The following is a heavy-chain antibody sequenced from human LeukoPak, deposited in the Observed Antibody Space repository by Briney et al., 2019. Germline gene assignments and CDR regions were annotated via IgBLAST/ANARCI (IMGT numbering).Heavy chain of an antibody. CDR1: GGSISTYY. Sequence: PSETLSLTCTVSGGSISTYYWNWIRQPPGKGPEWIGYIYYSGRTNYNPSLKSRVTILVDMSKNQFSLKLNSVTAADTAVYYCARDASPITMLRGSRFDPWGQGTLVTVSS. CDR3: ARDASPITMLRGSRFDP. J-gene: IGHJ5*02. D-gene: IGHD3-10*01. CDR2: IYYSGRT. V-gene: IGHV4-59*01.